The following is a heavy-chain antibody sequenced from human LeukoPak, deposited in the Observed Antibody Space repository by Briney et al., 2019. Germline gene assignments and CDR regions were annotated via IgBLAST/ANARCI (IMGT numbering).Heavy chain of an antibody. V-gene: IGHV5-51*01. CDR2: IYPGDSDT. D-gene: IGHD6-19*01. J-gene: IGHJ5*02. Sequence: GESLKISCKGSGYSFTSYWIGWVRQMPGKGLEWMGIIYPGDSDTRYSPSFQGQVTISADKSISTAYLQWSSLKASDTAMYSCARLVSSGWSTRHAWFDPWGQGTLVTVSS. CDR3: ARLVSSGWSTRHAWFDP. CDR1: GYSFTSYW.